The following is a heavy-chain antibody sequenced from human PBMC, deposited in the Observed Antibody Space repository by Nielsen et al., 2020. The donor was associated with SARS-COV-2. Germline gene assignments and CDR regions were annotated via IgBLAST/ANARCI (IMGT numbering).Heavy chain of an antibody. J-gene: IGHJ6*02. CDR2: IYYSGSP. Sequence: SETLSLTCSVSGASVSAYDWTWIRQSPGKGLECIGKIYYSGSPIYNPSLKTRVTMSRDTSKSQVSLKLSSVTAADTAVYFCARTLLRDCNAGRCNSVYYYAMDVWGQGTTVSVSS. CDR1: GASVSAYD. D-gene: IGHD2-15*01. V-gene: IGHV4-59*08. CDR3: ARTLLRDCNAGRCNSVYYYAMDV.